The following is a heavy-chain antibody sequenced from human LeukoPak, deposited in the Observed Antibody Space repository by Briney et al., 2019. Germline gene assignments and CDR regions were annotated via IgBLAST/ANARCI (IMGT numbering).Heavy chain of an antibody. CDR3: ARDDYYDSSGYGY. CDR1: GFTFSSYW. D-gene: IGHD3-22*01. CDR2: IKQDGSEK. V-gene: IGHV3-7*01. J-gene: IGHJ4*02. Sequence: GGSLRLSCAASGFTFSSYWMSRVRQAPGKGLEWVANIKQDGSEKYYVDSVKGRFTISRDNAKNSLYLQMNSLRAEDTAVYYCARDDYYDSSGYGYWGQGTLVTVSS.